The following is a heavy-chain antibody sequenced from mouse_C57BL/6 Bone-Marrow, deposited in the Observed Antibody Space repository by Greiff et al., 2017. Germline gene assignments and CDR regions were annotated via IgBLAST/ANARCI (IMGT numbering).Heavy chain of an antibody. CDR3: ARWRDGDY. CDR1: GYTFTDYY. D-gene: IGHD3-3*01. CDR2: IYPGSGNT. J-gene: IGHJ2*01. V-gene: IGHV1-76*01. Sequence: QVQLKQSGAVLVRPGASVKLSCKASGYTFTDYYINWVKQRPGQGLEWIARIYPGSGNTYYNEKFKGKATLTAEKSSSTAYMQLSSLTSEDSAVYFCARWRDGDYWGQGTTLTVSS.